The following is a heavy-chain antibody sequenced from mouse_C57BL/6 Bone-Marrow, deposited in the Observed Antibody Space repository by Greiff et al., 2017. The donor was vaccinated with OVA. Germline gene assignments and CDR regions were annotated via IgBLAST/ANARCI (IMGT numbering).Heavy chain of an antibody. CDR2: ISDGGSYT. D-gene: IGHD2-10*01. J-gene: IGHJ3*01. CDR3: ARDLGSYFPWFAY. CDR1: GFTFSSYA. V-gene: IGHV5-4*01. Sequence: DVQLVESGGGLVKPGGSLKLSCAASGFTFSSYAMSWVRQTPEKRLEWVATISDGGSYTYYPDNVKGRFTISRDNAKNNLYLQMSHLKSEDTAMYYCARDLGSYFPWFAYWGQGTLVTVSA.